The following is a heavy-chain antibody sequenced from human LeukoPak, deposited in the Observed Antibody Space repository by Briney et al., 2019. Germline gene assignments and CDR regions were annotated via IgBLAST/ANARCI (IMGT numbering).Heavy chain of an antibody. J-gene: IGHJ4*02. D-gene: IGHD2-2*01. Sequence: PGGSLRLSCAASGFTFSSFWIHWVRQVPGKGLVWVSRINSDGFSTSYADSVKGRFTISRDNSKNTLDLQMNSLRAEDTAVYYCAKDQKWGPADYYFDSWGQGTLVTISS. CDR1: GFTFSSFW. CDR3: AKDQKWGPADYYFDS. V-gene: IGHV3-74*01. CDR2: INSDGFST.